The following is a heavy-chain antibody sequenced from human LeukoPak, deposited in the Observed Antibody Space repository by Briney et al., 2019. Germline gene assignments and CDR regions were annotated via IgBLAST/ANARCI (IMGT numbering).Heavy chain of an antibody. Sequence: GGSLKISCKGSGYSFTSYWISWVRQMPGKGLEWMGIIYPGDSDTRYSPSFQGQVTISADKSISTAYLQWSSLKASDTAMYYCARLETVAAATGQNWFDPWGQGTLVTVSS. CDR3: ARLETVAAATGQNWFDP. CDR2: IYPGDSDT. J-gene: IGHJ5*02. V-gene: IGHV5-51*01. CDR1: GYSFTSYW. D-gene: IGHD4-23*01.